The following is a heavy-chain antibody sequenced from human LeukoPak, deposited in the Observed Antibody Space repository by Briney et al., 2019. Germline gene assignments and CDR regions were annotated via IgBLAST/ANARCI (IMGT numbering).Heavy chain of an antibody. J-gene: IGHJ4*02. D-gene: IGHD3-10*01. CDR1: GYTFTSYA. Sequence: ASVKVSCKASGYTFTSYAMSWVRQAPGQGLEWMGWINTNTGNPTYAQGFTGRFVFSLDTSVSTAYQQISSLKAEDTAVYYCARAKGITMVRGVRDFDYWGQGTLVTVSS. CDR2: INTNTGNP. CDR3: ARAKGITMVRGVRDFDY. V-gene: IGHV7-4-1*02.